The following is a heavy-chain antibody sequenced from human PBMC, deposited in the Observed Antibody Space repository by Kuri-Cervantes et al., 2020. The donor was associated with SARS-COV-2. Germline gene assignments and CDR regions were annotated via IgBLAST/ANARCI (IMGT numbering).Heavy chain of an antibody. J-gene: IGHJ6*03. D-gene: IGHD3-10*01. CDR3: AREGSMVRGNYYMDV. V-gene: IGHV1-69*06. CDR1: GGTFSSYA. Sequence: ASVKVSCKASGGTFSSYAISWVRQAPGQGLEWMGGIIPIFGTANYAQKFQGRVTITADKSTSTAYMELSSLRSEDTAVYYCAREGSMVRGNYYMDVWGKGTTVTVSS. CDR2: IIPIFGTA.